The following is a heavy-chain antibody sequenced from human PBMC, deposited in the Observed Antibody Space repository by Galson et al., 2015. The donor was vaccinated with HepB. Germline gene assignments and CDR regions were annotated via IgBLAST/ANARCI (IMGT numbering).Heavy chain of an antibody. CDR2: IDDVHCNA. Sequence: SLEVSCQASGYPFTSYAMHWGRHAPGHRLECIVWIDDVHCNAKYSQTFQGRVTITRDTSASTAYMELSSLRAEDTAVYYCARDRESGSLFDCGMDVWGQGTPVTVSS. V-gene: IGHV1-3*01. CDR1: GYPFTSYA. CDR3: ARDRESGSLFDCGMDV. J-gene: IGHJ6*02. D-gene: IGHD3-10*01.